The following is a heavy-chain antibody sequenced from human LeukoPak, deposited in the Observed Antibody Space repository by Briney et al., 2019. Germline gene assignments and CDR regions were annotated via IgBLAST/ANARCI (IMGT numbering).Heavy chain of an antibody. Sequence: GGSLRLSCAASGFTFSTYAMSWVRQAPGKGLGWVSTISGSGRGTFYADSVKGRFTISRDNSKSKVFLKMNSLRPEDSTLYYCAKQFLTAVNTWQTIGFGWWGQGTTVIVSA. CDR1: GFTFSTYA. CDR2: ISGSGRGT. D-gene: IGHD4-17*01. CDR3: AKQFLTAVNTWQTIGFGW. J-gene: IGHJ4*02. V-gene: IGHV3-23*01.